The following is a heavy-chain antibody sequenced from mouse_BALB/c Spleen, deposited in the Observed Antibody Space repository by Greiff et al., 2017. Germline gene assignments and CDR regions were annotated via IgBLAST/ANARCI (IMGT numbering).Heavy chain of an antibody. CDR2: ISDGGSYT. J-gene: IGHJ4*01. D-gene: IGHD2-14*01. CDR3: ARGTTVGDYAMDY. CDR1: GFTFSDYY. V-gene: IGHV5-4*02. Sequence: EVKLMESGGGLVKPGGSLKLSCAASGFTFSDYYMYWVRQTPEKRLEWVATISDGGSYTYYPDSVKGRFTISRDNAKNNLYLQMSSLKSEDTAMYYCARGTTVGDYAMDYWGQGTSVTVSS.